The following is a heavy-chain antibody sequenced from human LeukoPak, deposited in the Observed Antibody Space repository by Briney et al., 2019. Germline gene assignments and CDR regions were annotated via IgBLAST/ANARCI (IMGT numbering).Heavy chain of an antibody. D-gene: IGHD4-17*01. CDR3: ARPTPGFFDL. CDR1: GGSMGRISYY. V-gene: IGHV4-30-2*01. CDR2: IFQTGDT. J-gene: IGHJ2*01. Sequence: SETLSLTCSVSGGSMGRISYYWSWLRQPPGKGLEWIGYIFQTGDTYYNPSLKSRVTISVDKSQNQFSLNLKSVTAADTAVYYCARPTPGFFDLWGRGTLITVSS.